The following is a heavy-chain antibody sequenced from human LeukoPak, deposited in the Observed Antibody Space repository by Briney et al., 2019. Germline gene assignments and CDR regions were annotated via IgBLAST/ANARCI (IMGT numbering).Heavy chain of an antibody. V-gene: IGHV4-59*01. D-gene: IGHD4-17*01. CDR2: AADSGST. J-gene: IGHJ4*02. CDR1: GDSMSDYF. Sequence: PSETLSLTCTVSGDSMSDYFWTWIRQPPGKGLEWIGYAADSGSTNYNPSLKSRVTISVDSSTNHFSLRLTSVTAADTAIYYCAAMTTVTTYSYFFDSRGQGTLLTVSS. CDR3: AAMTTVTTYSYFFDS.